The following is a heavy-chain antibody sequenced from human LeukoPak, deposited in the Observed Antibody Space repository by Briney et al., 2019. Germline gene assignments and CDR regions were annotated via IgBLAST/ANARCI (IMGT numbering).Heavy chain of an antibody. CDR1: GFTFSDYY. CDR3: AKSWDTSGYEVFDI. V-gene: IGHV3-11*04. CDR2: ISSGGGSK. D-gene: IGHD3-22*01. J-gene: IGHJ3*02. Sequence: GGSLILSCASSGFTFSDYYMSWIRQAPGRGLEWVSYISSGGGSKYSADSVKGRFTISRNNAKNSLYLQMDSLRAEDTAVYYCAKSWDTSGYEVFDIWGQGTMVTVSS.